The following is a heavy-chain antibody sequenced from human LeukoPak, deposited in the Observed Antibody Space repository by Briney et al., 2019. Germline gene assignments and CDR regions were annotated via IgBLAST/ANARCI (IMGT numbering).Heavy chain of an antibody. J-gene: IGHJ4*02. V-gene: IGHV3-74*01. CDR1: GFTISSYW. Sequence: GGSLRLPCAASGFTISSYWMHWVRQAPGKGLVWVSRINSDGSGTRYAASVKGRFTISRDNAKNTLYLQMNGLRAEDTAVYYCTRDVGTNTHFDYWGQGTLVTVSS. CDR3: TRDVGTNTHFDY. CDR2: INSDGSGT. D-gene: IGHD7-27*01.